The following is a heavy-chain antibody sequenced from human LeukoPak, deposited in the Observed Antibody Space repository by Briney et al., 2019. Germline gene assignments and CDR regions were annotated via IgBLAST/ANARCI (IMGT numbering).Heavy chain of an antibody. D-gene: IGHD3-16*02. CDR3: ASRNTYDYVWGSYRPYFDY. Sequence: SGTLSLTCAVSGGSISSSNWWSWVRQPPGKGLEWIGEIYHSGSTNYNPSLKSRVTISVDKSKNQFSLKLSSVTAADTAVYYCASRNTYDYVWGSYRPYFDYWGQGTLVTVSS. CDR1: GGSISSSNW. V-gene: IGHV4-4*02. CDR2: IYHSGST. J-gene: IGHJ4*02.